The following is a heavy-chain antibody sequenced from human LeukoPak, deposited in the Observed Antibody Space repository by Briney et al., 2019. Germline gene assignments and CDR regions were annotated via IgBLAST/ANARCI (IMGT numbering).Heavy chain of an antibody. J-gene: IGHJ5*02. CDR3: ARGGYSGYDWEDWFDP. CDR2: IYYSGST. V-gene: IGHV4-59*01. CDR1: GGSISSYY. Sequence: SETLSLTCTVSGGSISSYYWSWIRQPPGKGLEWIGYIYYSGSTNYNPSLKSRVTISVDTSKNQFSLKLSCVTAADTAVYYCARGGYSGYDWEDWFDPWGQGTLVTVSS. D-gene: IGHD5-12*01.